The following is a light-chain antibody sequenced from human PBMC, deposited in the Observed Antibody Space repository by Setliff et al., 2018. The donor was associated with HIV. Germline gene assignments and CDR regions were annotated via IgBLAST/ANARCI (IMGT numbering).Light chain of an antibody. CDR1: SSDIGTYNF. J-gene: IGLJ1*01. Sequence: QSALAQPASVSESPGQSITISCTGSSSDIGTYNFVSWYQQYPNKAPKVVIYEVSVRPSGISNRFSGSKSGNTASLTISRLQPEDDADYYCTSYTTSSAPLVFGSGTKVTVL. V-gene: IGLV2-14*01. CDR3: TSYTTSSAPLV. CDR2: EVS.